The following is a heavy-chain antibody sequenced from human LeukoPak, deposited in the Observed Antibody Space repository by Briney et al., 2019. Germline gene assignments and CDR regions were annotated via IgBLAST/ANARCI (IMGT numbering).Heavy chain of an antibody. CDR1: GGSISSSY. Sequence: SETLSLTCTVSGGSISSSYWSWIRQPPGKGLEWIAYIYGSGSTNCNPSLKSRVAISVETSKNLFSLNLSSVTAADTAMYYCARLQYTGNYYPEYWGQGILVTVSS. CDR3: ARLQYTGNYYPEY. V-gene: IGHV4-59*08. J-gene: IGHJ4*02. D-gene: IGHD1-26*01. CDR2: IYGSGST.